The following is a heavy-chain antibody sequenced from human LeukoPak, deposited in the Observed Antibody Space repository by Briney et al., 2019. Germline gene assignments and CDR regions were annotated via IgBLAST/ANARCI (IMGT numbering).Heavy chain of an antibody. CDR2: ITGSSSYI. J-gene: IGHJ4*02. D-gene: IGHD6-6*01. CDR3: ASGFSSSPYFDY. CDR1: GFTFRTYY. V-gene: IGHV3-21*01. Sequence: TGGSLRLYCAASGFTFRTYYMNWVRQAPGKGLEWVSFITGSSSYIYYTDSVKGRFIISRDNAKNSLFLQMNRLRDEDSAVYYCASGFSSSPYFDYWGQGTLVTVSS.